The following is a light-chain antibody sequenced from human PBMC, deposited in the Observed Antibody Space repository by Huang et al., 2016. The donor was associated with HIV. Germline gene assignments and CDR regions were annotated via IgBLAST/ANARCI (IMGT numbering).Light chain of an antibody. CDR1: PSVSSN. J-gene: IGKJ4*01. CDR3: QQYNNWPPTT. Sequence: EIVMTQSPATLSVSPGERATLSCRASPSVSSNLAWYQQNPGQAPRLLIYGASTRATGIPARFSGSGSGTEFTLTISSLQSEDFAVYHCQQYNNWPPTTFGGGTKVEIK. CDR2: GAS. V-gene: IGKV3-15*01.